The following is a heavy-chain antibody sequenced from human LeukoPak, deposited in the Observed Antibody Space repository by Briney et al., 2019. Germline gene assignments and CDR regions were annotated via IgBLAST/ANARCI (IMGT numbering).Heavy chain of an antibody. D-gene: IGHD2-2*02. J-gene: IGHJ6*02. CDR3: ARSATQVVPAVIQYYYYGMDV. Sequence: GESLKISCKGSGYSFTSYWIGWVRQMPGKGLEWMGIIYPGDSDTRHSPSFQGQVTISADKSISTAYLQWSSLKASDTAMYYCARSATQVVPAVIQYYYYGMDVWGQGTTVTVSS. CDR2: IYPGDSDT. CDR1: GYSFTSYW. V-gene: IGHV5-51*01.